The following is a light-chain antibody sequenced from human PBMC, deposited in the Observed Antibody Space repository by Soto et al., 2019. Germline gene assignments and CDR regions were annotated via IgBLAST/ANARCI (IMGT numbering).Light chain of an antibody. CDR1: QSVLYSSNNKNY. J-gene: IGKJ1*01. Sequence: DIVMTQSPDSLAVSLGERATINCKSSQSVLYSSNNKNYLAWYQQKPGQPPKLLIYWASTRDSAVPDRFSGSGSGTDFTHTISSLQAEDVAGYYCQQYYSTPQTFGQGTKVEIK. CDR2: WAS. CDR3: QQYYSTPQT. V-gene: IGKV4-1*01.